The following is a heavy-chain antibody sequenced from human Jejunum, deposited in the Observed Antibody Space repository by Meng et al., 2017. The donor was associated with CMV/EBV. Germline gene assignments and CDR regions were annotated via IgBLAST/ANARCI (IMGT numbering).Heavy chain of an antibody. CDR3: AKEGSVYYSGLDV. J-gene: IGHJ6*02. CDR1: VFTFQPSG. CDR2: IWYDGSYK. D-gene: IGHD5/OR15-5a*01. V-gene: IGHV3-33*06. Sequence: SVFTFQPSGMHWVRQAPGKGLEWVSLIWYDGSYKYYGDSVTGRFTISRDNSKNTLYLDLDSLRAEDTAIYYCAKEGSVYYSGLDVWGQGTTVTVSS.